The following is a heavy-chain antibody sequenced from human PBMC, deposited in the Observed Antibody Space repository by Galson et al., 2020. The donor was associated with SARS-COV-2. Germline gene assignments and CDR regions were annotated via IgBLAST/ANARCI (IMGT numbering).Heavy chain of an antibody. CDR3: ARLRYYDVLTGYSVDV. J-gene: IGHJ6*02. Sequence: ASVKVSCKASGYTFTDYYIHWVRQAPGQGLEWMGWINPKSGGTNYAQKFESRVTMTRNTSITTAYMELSRLRADDTAVYYCARLRYYDVLTGYSVDVWGQGTMVIVCS. CDR2: INPKSGGT. D-gene: IGHD3-9*01. V-gene: IGHV1-2*02. CDR1: GYTFTDYY.